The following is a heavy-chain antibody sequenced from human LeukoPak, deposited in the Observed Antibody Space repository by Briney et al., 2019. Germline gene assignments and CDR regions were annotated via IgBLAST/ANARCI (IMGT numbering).Heavy chain of an antibody. J-gene: IGHJ3*02. D-gene: IGHD4-17*01. V-gene: IGHV3-30*02. CDR2: IRYDGSDK. CDR1: GFTFSSYG. Sequence: GGSLRLSCAASGFTFSSYGMYWVRQAPGKGLEWVAFIRYDGSDKYYADSVKGRFTISRDNSKNTLYLQMNSLRAEDTAVYYCAKDLTTVTTQQIWGQGTMVTVSS. CDR3: AKDLTTVTTQQI.